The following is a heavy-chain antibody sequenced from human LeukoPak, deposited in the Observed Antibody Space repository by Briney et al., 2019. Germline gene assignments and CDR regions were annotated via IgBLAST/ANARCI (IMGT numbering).Heavy chain of an antibody. CDR2: IKQDGSEK. CDR3: ARADWVYQLLLSHLDY. V-gene: IGHV3-7*01. D-gene: IGHD2-2*01. CDR1: GFTFSSYW. J-gene: IGHJ4*02. Sequence: GGSLRLSCAASGFTFSSYWMSWVRQAPGKGLEWVANIKQDGSEKYYVDSVKGRFTISRDNAKNSLYLQMNSLRAEDTAVYYCARADWVYQLLLSHLDYWGQGTLVTVSS.